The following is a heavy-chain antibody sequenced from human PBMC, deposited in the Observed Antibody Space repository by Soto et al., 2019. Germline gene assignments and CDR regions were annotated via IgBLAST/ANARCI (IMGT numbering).Heavy chain of an antibody. CDR2: ISYDGSNK. D-gene: IGHD6-19*01. Sequence: QVQLVESGGGVVQPGRSLRLSCAASGFTFSSYAMHWVRQAPGKGLEWVAVISYDGSNKYYADSVKGRFTISRDNSKNTLYLQMNSLRAEDTPVYYCARDMDSGWYFDYWGQGTLVTVSS. CDR3: ARDMDSGWYFDY. V-gene: IGHV3-30-3*01. CDR1: GFTFSSYA. J-gene: IGHJ4*02.